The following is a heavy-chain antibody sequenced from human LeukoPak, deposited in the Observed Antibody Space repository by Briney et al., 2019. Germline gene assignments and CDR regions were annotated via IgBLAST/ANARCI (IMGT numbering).Heavy chain of an antibody. V-gene: IGHV3-23*01. CDR3: AKSQDIVVVVAAGGAFDI. CDR2: ISGSGGST. Sequence: GGSLRLSCAASGFTFSSYAMSWVSQAPGKGLEWVSAISGSGGSTYYADSVKGRFTISRDNSKNTLYLQMNSLRAEDTAVYYCAKSQDIVVVVAAGGAFDIWGQGTMVTVSS. D-gene: IGHD2-15*01. CDR1: GFTFSSYA. J-gene: IGHJ3*02.